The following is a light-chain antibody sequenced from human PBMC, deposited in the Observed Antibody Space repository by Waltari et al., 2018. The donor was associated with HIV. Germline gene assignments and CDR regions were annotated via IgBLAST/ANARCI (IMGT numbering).Light chain of an antibody. CDR1: SSNIGDNY. CDR2: RNG. J-gene: IGLJ3*02. CDR3: AAWDDSLSGWV. V-gene: IGLV1-47*01. Sequence: QSALTQPPSTSGTPGQTVTIPCSGSSSNIGDNYVSWYQQLPGTAPKLLIYRNGRRPSGGRDRFSGSKSGTSASLAINDLRSEDEAEYHCAAWDDSLSGWVFGGGTNLTVL.